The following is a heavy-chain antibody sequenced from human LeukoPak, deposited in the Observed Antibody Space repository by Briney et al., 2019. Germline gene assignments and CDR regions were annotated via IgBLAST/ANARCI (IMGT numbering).Heavy chain of an antibody. CDR3: AKPRTFDWLLSSFDY. CDR2: ISYDGSNK. V-gene: IGHV3-30*18. Sequence: PGGSLRLSCAASGFTFSSYGMHWVRQAPGKGLEWVAVISYDGSNKYYADSVKGRFTISRDNSKNTLYLQMNSLRAEDTAVYYCAKPRTFDWLLSSFDYWGQGTLVTVSS. D-gene: IGHD3-9*01. J-gene: IGHJ4*02. CDR1: GFTFSSYG.